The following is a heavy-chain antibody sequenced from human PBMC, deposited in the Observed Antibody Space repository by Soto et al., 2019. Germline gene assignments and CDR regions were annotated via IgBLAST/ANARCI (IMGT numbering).Heavy chain of an antibody. CDR3: ARGAEHQLLSRDYFSGMDV. D-gene: IGHD1-1*01. Sequence: QVHLVESGGGVVQPGRSLRLSCAASGFTLSRYGMHWVRQAPGKGLEWVAVISFEGNTQYYADSVKGRFTISRDNSKDTLSLQIHSLRPEDTAVYYCARGAEHQLLSRDYFSGMDVWGQGTTGSVSS. CDR1: GFTLSRYG. V-gene: IGHV3-30*05. J-gene: IGHJ6*02. CDR2: ISFEGNTQ.